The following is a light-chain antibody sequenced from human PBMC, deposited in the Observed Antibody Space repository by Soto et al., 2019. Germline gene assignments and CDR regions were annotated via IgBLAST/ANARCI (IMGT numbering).Light chain of an antibody. V-gene: IGKV1-5*03. Sequence: DIQMTQSPSTLSASVGDRLTITCRASQSISSWLAWYQQKPGKAPKLLIYKASSLESGVPSRFSGSGSGTEFTLTIRSLQPDDFATHYCQQYNSYRTFGQGTKVEIK. CDR2: KAS. CDR3: QQYNSYRT. J-gene: IGKJ1*01. CDR1: QSISSW.